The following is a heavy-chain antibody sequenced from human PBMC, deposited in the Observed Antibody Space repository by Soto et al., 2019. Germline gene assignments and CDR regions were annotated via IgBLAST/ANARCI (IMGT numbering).Heavy chain of an antibody. CDR2: VYHTGDT. J-gene: IGHJ5*02. V-gene: IGHV4-4*02. CDR3: AREIVTAGGNNYFDP. D-gene: IGHD2-21*02. Sequence: SETLSLTCGVSGGTVASSHWWSWVRQSPGGGLEWIGNVYHTGDTNLNPSLQSRVTISVDKSNNQFSLRLNSLTAADTAVYFCAREIVTAGGNNYFDPWGPGTLVTSPQ. CDR1: GGTVASSHW.